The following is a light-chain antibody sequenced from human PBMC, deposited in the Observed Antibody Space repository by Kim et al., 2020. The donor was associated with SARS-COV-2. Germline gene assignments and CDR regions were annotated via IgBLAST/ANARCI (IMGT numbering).Light chain of an antibody. J-gene: IGKJ2*01. CDR2: GAS. Sequence: LACRAGKSISSNLAWYQQKPGQAPRLLIYGASTRATGIPARFSGSGSGTEFTLTISSLQSEDFAVYYCQQYNNWPPVNRDHRLSYTFGQGTKLEI. CDR1: KSISSN. V-gene: IGKV3-15*01. CDR3: QQYNNWPPVNRDHRLSYT.